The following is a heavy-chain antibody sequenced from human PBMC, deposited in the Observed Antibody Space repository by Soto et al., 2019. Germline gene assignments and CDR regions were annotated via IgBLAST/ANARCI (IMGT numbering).Heavy chain of an antibody. CDR3: ARGVTIYDFWSGYYTPLRYYYYGMDV. Sequence: LSLTCAVYGGSFSGYYWSWIRQPPGKGLEWIGEINHSGSTNYNPSLKSRVTISVDTSKNQFSLKLSSVTAADTAVYYCARGVTIYDFWSGYYTPLRYYYYGMDVWGQGTTVTVSS. CDR2: INHSGST. D-gene: IGHD3-3*01. CDR1: GGSFSGYY. J-gene: IGHJ6*02. V-gene: IGHV4-34*01.